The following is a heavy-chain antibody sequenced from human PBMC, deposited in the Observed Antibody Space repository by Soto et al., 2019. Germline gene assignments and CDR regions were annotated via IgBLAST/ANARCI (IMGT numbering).Heavy chain of an antibody. Sequence: QLQLQESGSGLVKPSQTLSLTCAVSGGSISSGGYSWSWIRQPPGKGLEWIGYIYHSGSTYYNPSHKSRVNITVDRSKNQFSLKLSSVTAADTAVYYCAREYYYDSSGYYLKSGAFDIWGQGTMVTVSS. V-gene: IGHV4-30-2*01. CDR3: AREYYYDSSGYYLKSGAFDI. CDR1: GGSISSGGYS. CDR2: IYHSGST. J-gene: IGHJ3*02. D-gene: IGHD3-22*01.